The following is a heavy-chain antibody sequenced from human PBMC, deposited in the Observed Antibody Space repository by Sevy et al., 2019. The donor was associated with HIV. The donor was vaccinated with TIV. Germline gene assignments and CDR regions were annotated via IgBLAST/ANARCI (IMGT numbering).Heavy chain of an antibody. D-gene: IGHD2-15*01. J-gene: IGHJ5*01. CDR2: IYGLGGST. CDR1: GFTISSFA. Sequence: GSLRLSCAASGFASGFTISSFAMSWVRQLPGKGLEWVSTIYGLGGSTYYADSVKGRFTLSRDNSNNAQFLQMDSLTPEDTAVYYGAKPAPRVALSGAAICDSWGHGTLVTVSS. V-gene: IGHV3-23*01. CDR3: AKPAPRVALSGAAICDS.